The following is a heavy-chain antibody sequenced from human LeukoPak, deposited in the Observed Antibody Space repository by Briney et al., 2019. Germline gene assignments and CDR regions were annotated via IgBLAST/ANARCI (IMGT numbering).Heavy chain of an antibody. CDR2: INTNTGNP. V-gene: IGHV7-4-1*02. CDR3: AREGLWFGELGSEAFDI. CDR1: GYTFTSYA. Sequence: GASVKVSCKASGYTFTSYAMNWVRQAPGQGLEWMGWINTNTGNPTYAQGFTGRFVFSLDTSVSTAYLQISSLKAEDTAVYYCAREGLWFGELGSEAFDIWGQGTMVTVSS. D-gene: IGHD3-10*01. J-gene: IGHJ3*02.